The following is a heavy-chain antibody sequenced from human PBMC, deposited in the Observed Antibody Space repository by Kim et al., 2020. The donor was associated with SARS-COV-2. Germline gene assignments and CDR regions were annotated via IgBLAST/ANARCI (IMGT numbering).Heavy chain of an antibody. CDR1: GGTFSSYA. CDR2: IIPIFGTA. D-gene: IGHD1-7*01. Sequence: SVKVSCKASGGTFSSYAISWVRQAPGQGLEWMGGIIPIFGTANYAQKFQGRVTITADESTSTAYMELSSLRSEDTAVYYCARDTAKKGLELRTDDAFDIWGQGTMVTVSS. J-gene: IGHJ3*02. CDR3: ARDTAKKGLELRTDDAFDI. V-gene: IGHV1-69*13.